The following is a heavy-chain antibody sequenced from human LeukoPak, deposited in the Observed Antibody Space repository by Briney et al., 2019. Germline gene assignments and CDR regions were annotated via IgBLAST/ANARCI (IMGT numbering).Heavy chain of an antibody. V-gene: IGHV1-2*02. J-gene: IGHJ4*02. D-gene: IGHD2-2*02. CDR1: GYTFTGYY. CDR2: INPNSGGT. Sequence: ASVKVSCKASGYTFTGYYMHWVRQAPGQGLEWMGWINPNSGGTNYAQKFQGRVTMTRDTSISTAYMELSRLRSDDTAAYYCARDGGYCSSTSCYKSFDYWGQGTLVTVSS. CDR3: ARDGGYCSSTSCYKSFDY.